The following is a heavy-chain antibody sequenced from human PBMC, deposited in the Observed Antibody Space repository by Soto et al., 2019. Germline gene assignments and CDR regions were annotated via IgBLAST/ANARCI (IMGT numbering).Heavy chain of an antibody. CDR3: ARGHDILTVPYNWFGP. CDR2: INPNSGGT. J-gene: IGHJ5*02. Sequence: ASVEFSCKASGYTFTGYYMHWVRQAPGQGLEWMGWINPNSGGTNYAQKFQGWVTMTRDTSISTAYMELSRLRSDDTAVYYCARGHDILTVPYNWFGPWGQGTLVTVSS. CDR1: GYTFTGYY. D-gene: IGHD3-9*01. V-gene: IGHV1-2*04.